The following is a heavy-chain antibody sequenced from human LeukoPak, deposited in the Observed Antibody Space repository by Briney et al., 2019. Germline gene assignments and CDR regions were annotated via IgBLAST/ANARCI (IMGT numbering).Heavy chain of an antibody. J-gene: IGHJ6*03. D-gene: IGHD2-2*01. V-gene: IGHV4-39*01. CDR3: ASLTNIVVVPAAIIYMDV. CDR2: IYYSGST. CDR1: GGSISSSSYY. Sequence: PSETLSLTCTVSGGSISSSSYYWGWIRQPPGKGLEWIGSIYYSGSTYYNPSLKSRVTISVDTSKNQFSLKLSSVTAADTAVYYCASLTNIVVVPAAIIYMDVWGKGTTVTISS.